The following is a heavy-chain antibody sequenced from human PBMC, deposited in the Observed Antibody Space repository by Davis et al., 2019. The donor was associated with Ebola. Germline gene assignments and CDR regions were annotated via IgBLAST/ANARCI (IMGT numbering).Heavy chain of an antibody. CDR2: IDTDESRT. CDR3: LRQAYSSTWLI. J-gene: IGHJ3*02. D-gene: IGHD6-13*01. V-gene: IGHV5-51*01. CDR1: GYNFASYC. Sequence: GESLKISCAGSGYNFASYCIGWVRQMPVKGLEWMGIIDTDESRTSYTPSFQGQVTISADKSISTAYLQWSSLTASDTATYYCLRQAYSSTWLIWGQGTMVTVSS.